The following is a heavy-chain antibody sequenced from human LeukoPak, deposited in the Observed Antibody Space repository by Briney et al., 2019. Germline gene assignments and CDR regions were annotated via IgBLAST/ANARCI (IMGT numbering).Heavy chain of an antibody. V-gene: IGHV1-8*02. J-gene: IGHJ5*02. CDR1: GYTFTSYD. Sequence: EASVKVSCKASGYTFTSYDINWVRQATGQGLEWTGWMNPNSGNTGYAQKFQGRVTMTRNTSISTAYMELSSLRSEDTAVYYCARGQGYYGSGTLGGNWFDPWGQGTPVTVSS. D-gene: IGHD3-10*01. CDR3: ARGQGYYGSGTLGGNWFDP. CDR2: MNPNSGNT.